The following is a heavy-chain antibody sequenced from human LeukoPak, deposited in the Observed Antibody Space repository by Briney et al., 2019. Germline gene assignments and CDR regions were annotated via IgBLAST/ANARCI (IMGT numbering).Heavy chain of an antibody. CDR3: ASGRYCSGGSCYMDY. V-gene: IGHV3-21*01. CDR2: ISSSSSYI. Sequence: GGSLRLSCAASGFTFSSYSMNSARQAPGKGLEWVSSISSSSSYIYYADSVKGRFTISRDNAKNSLYLQMNSRRAEDTAVYYCASGRYCSGGSCYMDYWGQGTLVTVSS. D-gene: IGHD2-15*01. CDR1: GFTFSSYS. J-gene: IGHJ4*02.